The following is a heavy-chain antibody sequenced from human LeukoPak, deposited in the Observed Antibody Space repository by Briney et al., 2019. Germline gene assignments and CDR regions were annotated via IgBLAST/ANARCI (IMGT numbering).Heavy chain of an antibody. CDR2: INPNSGGT. CDR1: GYTFTGYY. Sequence: ASVKVSCKASGYTFTGYYMHWVRQAPGQGLEWMGWINPNSGGTNYAQKFQGRVTMTRDTSISTAYMELSRLRSDDTAVYYCARGPDYYDSSGYYRDWGQGTTVTVSS. CDR3: ARGPDYYDSSGYYRD. V-gene: IGHV1-2*02. J-gene: IGHJ6*02. D-gene: IGHD3-22*01.